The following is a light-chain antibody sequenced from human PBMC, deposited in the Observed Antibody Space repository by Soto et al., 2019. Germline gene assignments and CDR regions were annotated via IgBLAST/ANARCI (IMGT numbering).Light chain of an antibody. Sequence: DIQMTQSPSSLSTSVGDRVTITCRASQGISNYLAWYQQKPGKVPKLLIYAASTLQSGVPSRFSGSGSGTDFTLTISSRQPGDVATYYCQKYNSAPWTCREGTEVEIK. CDR2: AAS. V-gene: IGKV1-27*01. CDR1: QGISNY. J-gene: IGKJ1*01. CDR3: QKYNSAPWT.